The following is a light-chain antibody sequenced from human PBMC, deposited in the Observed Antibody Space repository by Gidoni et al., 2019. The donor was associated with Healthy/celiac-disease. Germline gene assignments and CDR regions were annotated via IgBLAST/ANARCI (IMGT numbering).Light chain of an antibody. CDR3: QSYDSSLSGYV. J-gene: IGLJ1*01. CDR2: GNS. Sequence: QSVLTQPPSVSGAPGQMVTISCTGSSSNIGAGYDVHWYQQLPGTAPKLLIYGNSNRPSGVPDRFSGSKSGTSASPAITGLQAEDEADYYCQSYDSSLSGYVFGTGTKVTVL. CDR1: SSNIGAGYD. V-gene: IGLV1-40*01.